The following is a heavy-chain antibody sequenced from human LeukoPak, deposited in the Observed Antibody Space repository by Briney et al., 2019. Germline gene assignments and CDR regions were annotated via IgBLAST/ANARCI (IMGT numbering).Heavy chain of an antibody. CDR2: ISDSGST. D-gene: IGHD5-12*01. CDR1: GGSISTYV. CDR3: ARGMAAAYDYNWFDP. V-gene: IGHV4-4*07. Sequence: SETLSLTCTVSGGSISTYVWNWIRQTAGKGLEWIGRISDSGSTRYNPSLKNRVTMSVDTSKNQFSLKLDSVTAADTAVYFCARGMAAAYDYNWFDPWGPGTLVTVSS. J-gene: IGHJ5*02.